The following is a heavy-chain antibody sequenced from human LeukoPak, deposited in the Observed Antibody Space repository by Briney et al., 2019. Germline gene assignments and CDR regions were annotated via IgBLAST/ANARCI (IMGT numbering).Heavy chain of an antibody. J-gene: IGHJ4*02. Sequence: PGGPLRLSCAASGFTFRIHSKNWARQAPRKGLKWVSSITSSSSYIYYADSVKGRFTISRDDAKNSLYLQMDSPRAEDTAVYYCARDLAYGDGRYWGQGTLVTVSS. CDR2: ITSSSSYI. D-gene: IGHD4-17*01. CDR3: ARDLAYGDGRY. V-gene: IGHV3-21*01. CDR1: GFTFRIHS.